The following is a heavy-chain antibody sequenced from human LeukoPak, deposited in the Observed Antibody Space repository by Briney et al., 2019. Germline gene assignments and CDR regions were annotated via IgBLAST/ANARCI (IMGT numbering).Heavy chain of an antibody. D-gene: IGHD2-2*02. Sequence: GGSLRLSCAASGFTFSSYSTNWVRQAPGKGLEWVSSISSSSSYIYYADSVKGRFTISRDNAKNSLYLQMNSLRAEDTAVYYCARVGDSGYCSSTSCYTDYWGQGTLVTVSS. CDR2: ISSSSSYI. CDR3: ARVGDSGYCSSTSCYTDY. J-gene: IGHJ4*02. V-gene: IGHV3-21*01. CDR1: GFTFSSYS.